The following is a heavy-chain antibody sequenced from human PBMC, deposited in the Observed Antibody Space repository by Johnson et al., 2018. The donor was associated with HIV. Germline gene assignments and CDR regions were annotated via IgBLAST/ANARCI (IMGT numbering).Heavy chain of an antibody. D-gene: IGHD1-1*01. V-gene: IGHV3-30*04. Sequence: HVQLVESGGGVVQPGRSLRLSCAASGFTFSNYAMHWVRQAPGKGLEWVAVISYDGRNKYYADSVKPPFTISRDNSKNTLYLQMNSLGTDDTAVYYCARGMGLQLGNALDIWGQGTMVTVSS. CDR1: GFTFSNYA. CDR2: ISYDGRNK. J-gene: IGHJ3*02. CDR3: ARGMGLQLGNALDI.